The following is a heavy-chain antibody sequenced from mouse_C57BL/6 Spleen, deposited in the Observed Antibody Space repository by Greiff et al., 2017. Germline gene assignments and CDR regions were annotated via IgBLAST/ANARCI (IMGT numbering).Heavy chain of an antibody. Sequence: QVQLQQSGAELVKPGASVKISCKASGYAFSSYWMNWVKQRPGKGLEWIGQIYPGDGDTNYNGKFKGKATLTADKSTSTAYMQLSSLTSEDSAVYFCARNYYCSAWFAYWGQGTLVTVSA. CDR2: IYPGDGDT. CDR1: GYAFSSYW. D-gene: IGHD1-1*01. V-gene: IGHV1-80*01. CDR3: ARNYYCSAWFAY. J-gene: IGHJ3*01.